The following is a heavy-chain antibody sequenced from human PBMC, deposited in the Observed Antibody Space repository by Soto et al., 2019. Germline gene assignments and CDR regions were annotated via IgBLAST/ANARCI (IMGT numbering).Heavy chain of an antibody. CDR3: AKDRVVDGVYSFDY. J-gene: IGHJ4*02. Sequence: EVQLLESGGGLVQPGGSLRLSCAASGFSFSNYSMSWVRQAPGKGLEWVSFISGSGSTTYYTDSMKGRFTISRDKSMNTLYLQMNSLRAEDAAVYYCAKDRVVDGVYSFDYWGQGTLVTVSS. V-gene: IGHV3-23*01. D-gene: IGHD2-15*01. CDR1: GFSFSNYS. CDR2: ISGSGSTT.